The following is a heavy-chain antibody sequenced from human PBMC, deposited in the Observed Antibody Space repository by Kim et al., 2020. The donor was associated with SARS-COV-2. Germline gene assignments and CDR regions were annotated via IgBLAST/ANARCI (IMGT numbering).Heavy chain of an antibody. V-gene: IGHV3-23*01. CDR1: GFTFSTYA. CDR2: ISGSGGRT. Sequence: GGSLRLSCAASGFTFSTYAMSWARQAPGKGLEWVSTISGSGGRTHYADSVKGRFTISRDNSKNTLFLQMNSLRDEDTAVYYCDASDYWGQGSLVTVSS. CDR3: DASDY. J-gene: IGHJ4*02.